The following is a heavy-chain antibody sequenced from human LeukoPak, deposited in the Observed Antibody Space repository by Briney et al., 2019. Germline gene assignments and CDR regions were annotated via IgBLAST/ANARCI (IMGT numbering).Heavy chain of an antibody. D-gene: IGHD3-3*01. CDR1: GGSISSGDYY. CDR3: ASAILGVPDAFDI. J-gene: IGHJ3*02. CDR2: IYYSGST. Sequence: PSETLSLTCTVSGGSISSGDYYWSWIRQPPGKGLEWIGYIYYSGSTYYNPSLKSRVTISVDTSKNQFSLKLSSVTAAGTAVYYCASAILGVPDAFDIWGQGTMVTVSS. V-gene: IGHV4-30-4*08.